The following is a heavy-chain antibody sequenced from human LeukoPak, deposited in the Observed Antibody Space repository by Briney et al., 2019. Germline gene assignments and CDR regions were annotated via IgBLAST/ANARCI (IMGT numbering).Heavy chain of an antibody. CDR3: AKGMGDDSSGYYDY. D-gene: IGHD3-22*01. J-gene: IGHJ4*02. Sequence: GGSLRLSCAASGFSFSTYSMNWVRQAPGKGLEWVSYIGGSGTTIYYADSVKGRFTISRDNAKKVLYLQMSSLRAEDTAVYYCAKGMGDDSSGYYDYWGQGTLVTVSS. CDR2: IGGSGTTI. CDR1: GFSFSTYS. V-gene: IGHV3-48*01.